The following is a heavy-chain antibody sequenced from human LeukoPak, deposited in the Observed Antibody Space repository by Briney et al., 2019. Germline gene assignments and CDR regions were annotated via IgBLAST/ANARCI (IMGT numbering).Heavy chain of an antibody. Sequence: PSVTLSLTCTVSGASISSGYYYWTWIRQHPGKGLECIGYIYRNGNTHYHPYLKSRVTISLDTSENQFSLNLRSVTAADTAVYYCARGNYHNSSGYQDYWGQGTLVTVSS. D-gene: IGHD3-22*01. CDR3: ARGNYHNSSGYQDY. CDR2: IYRNGNT. V-gene: IGHV4-31*03. CDR1: GASISSGYYY. J-gene: IGHJ4*02.